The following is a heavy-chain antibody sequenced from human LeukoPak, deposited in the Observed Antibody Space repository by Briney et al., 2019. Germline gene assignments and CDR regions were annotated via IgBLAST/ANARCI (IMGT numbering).Heavy chain of an antibody. CDR2: IYYSGST. D-gene: IGHD2-15*01. V-gene: IGHV4-59*01. Sequence: SETLSLTCTVSGGSISSYYWSWTRQPPGKGLEWIGYIYYSGSTNYNPSLKSRVTISVDTSKNQFSLKLSSVTAADTAVYYCARGEVAAPYYYYYMDVWGKGTTVTISS. J-gene: IGHJ6*03. CDR1: GGSISSYY. CDR3: ARGEVAAPYYYYYMDV.